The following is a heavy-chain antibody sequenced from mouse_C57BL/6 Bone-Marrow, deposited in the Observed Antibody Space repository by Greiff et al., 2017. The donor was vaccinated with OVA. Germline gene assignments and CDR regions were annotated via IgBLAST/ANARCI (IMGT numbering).Heavy chain of an antibody. V-gene: IGHV1-26*01. CDR1: GYTFTDYY. Sequence: VQLQQSGPELVKPGASVKISCKASGYTFTDYYMNWVKQSPGQSLEWIGDINPNNGGTSYNQKFKGKATLTVDKSSSTAYMELRSLTSEDSAVYYCARAYSPLAYWGQGTLVTVSA. J-gene: IGHJ3*01. CDR3: ARAYSPLAY. CDR2: INPNNGGT. D-gene: IGHD2-10*01.